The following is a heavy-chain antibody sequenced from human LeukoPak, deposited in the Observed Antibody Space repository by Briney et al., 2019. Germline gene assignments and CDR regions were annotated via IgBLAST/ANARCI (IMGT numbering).Heavy chain of an antibody. Sequence: GGSLRLSCAASELPFSDYWMTWVRQAPGKGLEWVASIKEDGTEKYYVDSVKGRFIISRDNAKNSLYLQMNSLRAEDTAVYYCARVNYGDYYWGQGTLVTVSS. V-gene: IGHV3-7*03. CDR3: ARVNYGDYY. J-gene: IGHJ4*02. CDR2: IKEDGTEK. D-gene: IGHD4-17*01. CDR1: ELPFSDYW.